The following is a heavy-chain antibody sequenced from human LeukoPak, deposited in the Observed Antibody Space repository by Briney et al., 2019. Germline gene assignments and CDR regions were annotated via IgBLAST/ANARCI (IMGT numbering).Heavy chain of an antibody. D-gene: IGHD1-26*01. CDR3: AKEREPRSYYSYYYGMDV. J-gene: IGHJ6*02. CDR2: ISGDGTDT. V-gene: IGHV3-43*02. CDR1: GFTFDDYA. Sequence: GGSLRLSCAASGFTFDDYAMHWVRQAPGKGLEWVSLISGDGTDTYYAESVKGRFTISRDNSKKSLYLQMNSLKTEDTALYYCAKEREPRSYYSYYYGMDVWGQGTTVTVSS.